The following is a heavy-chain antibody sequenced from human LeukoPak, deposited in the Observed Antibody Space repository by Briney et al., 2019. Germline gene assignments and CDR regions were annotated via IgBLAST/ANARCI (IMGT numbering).Heavy chain of an antibody. D-gene: IGHD2-15*01. Sequence: AGGSLRLSCAASGFTFSSYGMHWVRQAPGKGLEWVAVISYDGSNKYYADSVKGRFTISRDNSKNTLYLQMNSLRAEDTAVYYCATLGYCSGGSCSSNWFDPWGQGTLVTVSS. CDR1: GFTFSSYG. CDR2: ISYDGSNK. CDR3: ATLGYCSGGSCSSNWFDP. J-gene: IGHJ5*02. V-gene: IGHV3-30*03.